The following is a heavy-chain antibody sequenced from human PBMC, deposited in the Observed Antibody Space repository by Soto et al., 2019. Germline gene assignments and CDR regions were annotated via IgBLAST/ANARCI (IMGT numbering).Heavy chain of an antibody. CDR3: ARAPYSSSSFFFDY. CDR1: GYTFTAFF. D-gene: IGHD6-6*01. Sequence: ASVKVSCKASGYTFTAFFMHWVRQAPGKGLEWMGIINPSGGTTNYAQKFQGRVAMTWDTSTSTVYMDLSSLRSDDTAVYYCARAPYSSSSFFFDYWGPGTLVTVSS. J-gene: IGHJ4*02. CDR2: INPSGGTT. V-gene: IGHV1-46*01.